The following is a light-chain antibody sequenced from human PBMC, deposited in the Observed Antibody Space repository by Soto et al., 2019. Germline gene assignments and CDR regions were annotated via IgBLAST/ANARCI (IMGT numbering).Light chain of an antibody. J-gene: IGKJ2*01. CDR1: QSVSSSY. CDR3: QQYGSSPTYT. CDR2: GAS. Sequence: EIVLTQSPGTLSLSPGERATLSCRASQSVSSSYLAWYQQKPGQAPRLLIYGASSRATGIPDRFSGSGSGTDCTLAIRRVEPEDSAVYYCQQYGSSPTYTFGQGTKLEIK. V-gene: IGKV3-20*01.